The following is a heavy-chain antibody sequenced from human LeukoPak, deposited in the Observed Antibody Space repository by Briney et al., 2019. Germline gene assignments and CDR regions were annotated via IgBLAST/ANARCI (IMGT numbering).Heavy chain of an antibody. CDR2: IYYSGST. Sequence: SETLSLTCTASGGSVSSGSYYWSWNRQPPGKGLEWIGYIYYSGSTNYNPSLKSRVTISVDTSKNQFSLKLSSVTAADTAVYYCARDILGSGIINVPYAFDIWGQGTMVTVSS. J-gene: IGHJ3*02. CDR1: GGSVSSGSYY. V-gene: IGHV4-61*01. CDR3: ARDILGSGIINVPYAFDI. D-gene: IGHD3-10*01.